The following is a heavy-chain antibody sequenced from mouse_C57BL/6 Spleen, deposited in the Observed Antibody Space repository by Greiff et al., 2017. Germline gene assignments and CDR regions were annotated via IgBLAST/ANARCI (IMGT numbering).Heavy chain of an antibody. Sequence: VQLQQSGTVLARPGASVKMSCKTSGYTFTSYWMHWVKQRPGQGLEWIGAIYPGNSDTSYNQKFKGKAKLTAVTSASTAYMELSSLTNEDSAVYYCTRYYGSNYAMDYWGQGTSVTVSS. CDR2: IYPGNSDT. CDR3: TRYYGSNYAMDY. V-gene: IGHV1-5*01. D-gene: IGHD1-1*01. J-gene: IGHJ4*01. CDR1: GYTFTSYW.